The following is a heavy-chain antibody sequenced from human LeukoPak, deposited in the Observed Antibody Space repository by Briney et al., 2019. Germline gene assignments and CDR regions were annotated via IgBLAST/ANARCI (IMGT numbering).Heavy chain of an antibody. CDR1: GGSISSSSYY. V-gene: IGHV4-39*01. D-gene: IGHD3-22*01. J-gene: IGHJ4*02. CDR2: IYFSGTT. CDR3: ARRYYYDSRGYWYYFDY. Sequence: SETLSLTCTVSGGSISSSSYYWGWIRQPPGRGLEWIGNIYFSGTTYYNPSLKSRVTISVDTSKNQFSLRLSSVTAADTAVYYCARRYYYDSRGYWYYFDYWGQGILDTVSS.